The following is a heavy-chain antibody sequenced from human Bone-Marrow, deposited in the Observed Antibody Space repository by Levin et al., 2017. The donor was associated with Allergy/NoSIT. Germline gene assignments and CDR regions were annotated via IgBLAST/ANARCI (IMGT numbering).Heavy chain of an antibody. CDR2: ISYEGGTQ. J-gene: IGHJ4*02. D-gene: IGHD5-18*01. CDR3: AKESTLYTARNFDY. Sequence: SCAASGFTFNNYGMQWVRQAPGKGLEWVAVISYEGGTQYYADSVKGRFTISRDNSKNTLYLQMNSLRAEDTAVYYCAKESTLYTARNFDYWGQGTLVTVSS. CDR1: GFTFNNYG. V-gene: IGHV3-30*18.